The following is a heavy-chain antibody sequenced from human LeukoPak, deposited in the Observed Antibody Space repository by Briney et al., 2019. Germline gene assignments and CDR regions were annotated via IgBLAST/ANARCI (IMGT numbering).Heavy chain of an antibody. CDR2: IGTAGDT. V-gene: IGHV3-13*01. CDR1: GFTFSNAW. Sequence: GGSLRLSCAASGFTFSNAWMNWVRQATGKGLEWVSAIGTAGDTYYPGSVKGRFTISRENAKNSLYLQMNSLRAGDTAVYYCARALQGGDFDYWGQGTLVTVSS. D-gene: IGHD1-26*01. J-gene: IGHJ4*02. CDR3: ARALQGGDFDY.